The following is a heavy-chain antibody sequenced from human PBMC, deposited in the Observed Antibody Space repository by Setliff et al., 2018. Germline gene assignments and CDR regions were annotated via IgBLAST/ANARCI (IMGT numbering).Heavy chain of an antibody. CDR3: SRLVRYCTTTTCQRASGDDY. Sequence: ASVKVSCKASGYTFTNYGVTWVRQAPGQGLEWMGWISPYSGNTYYAPELQGRVTLTTDTSTTTAYLELRSLTSDDTAVYYCSRLVRYCTTTTCQRASGDDYWGQGTLVTLSS. CDR1: GYTFTNYG. V-gene: IGHV1-18*01. J-gene: IGHJ4*02. CDR2: ISPYSGNT. D-gene: IGHD2-8*01.